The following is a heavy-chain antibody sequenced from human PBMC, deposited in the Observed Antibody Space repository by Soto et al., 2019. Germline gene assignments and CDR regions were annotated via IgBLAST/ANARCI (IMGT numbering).Heavy chain of an antibody. CDR2: ISGSGGST. D-gene: IGHD2-2*01. CDR3: AKDGIYCISTSCYNWFDP. J-gene: IGHJ5*02. V-gene: IGHV3-23*01. Sequence: PGGSLRLSCAASGFTFSSYAMSWVRQAPGKGLEWVSAISGSGGSTYYADSVKGRFTISRDNSKNTLYLQMNSLRAEDTAVYYCAKDGIYCISTSCYNWFDPWGQGTLVTVSS. CDR1: GFTFSSYA.